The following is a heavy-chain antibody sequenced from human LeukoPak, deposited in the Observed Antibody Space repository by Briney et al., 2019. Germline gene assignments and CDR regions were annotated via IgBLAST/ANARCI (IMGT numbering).Heavy chain of an antibody. V-gene: IGHV3-21*01. J-gene: IGHJ4*02. CDR1: GFTFSSYS. D-gene: IGHD6-6*01. Sequence: GGSLRLPCAASGFTFSSYSMNWVRQAPGKGLEWVSSISSSSSYIYYADSVKGRFTISRDNAKNSLYLQMNSLRAEDTAGYYGARRDSSRSFDYWGQGTLVTVSS. CDR3: ARRDSSRSFDY. CDR2: ISSSSSYI.